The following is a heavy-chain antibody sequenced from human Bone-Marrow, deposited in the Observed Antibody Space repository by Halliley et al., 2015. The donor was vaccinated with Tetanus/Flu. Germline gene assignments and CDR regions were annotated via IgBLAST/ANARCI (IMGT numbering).Heavy chain of an antibody. CDR3: ARAVWQRLPPSPYYYAMAV. V-gene: IGHV4-34*01. J-gene: IGHJ6*02. Sequence: TLSLTCAVYGESFSGYYWNWIRQPPGKGLEWIGEINHSGSTNYNPSLKSRVTISVDTSKNQISLNLTSVTAADTAVYYCARAVWQRLPPSPYYYAMAVWGRGTPVTVSS. CDR1: GESFSGYY. D-gene: IGHD6-25*01. CDR2: INHSGST.